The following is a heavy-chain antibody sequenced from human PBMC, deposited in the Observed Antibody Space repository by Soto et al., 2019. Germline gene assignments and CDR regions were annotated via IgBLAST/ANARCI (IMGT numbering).Heavy chain of an antibody. CDR3: AKDPSTGPPDC. V-gene: IGHV3-23*01. J-gene: IGHJ4*02. D-gene: IGHD3-9*01. CDR1: GFMFSSYG. Sequence: VGSLRLSCAAAGFMFSSYGMSWVRQAPGKGLQWVATIHPSGGSTHYAESVRGRFTISRDNSRDTLYLQMNSLRAEDTAVYYCAKDPSTGPPDCWGQGALVTVSS. CDR2: IHPSGGST.